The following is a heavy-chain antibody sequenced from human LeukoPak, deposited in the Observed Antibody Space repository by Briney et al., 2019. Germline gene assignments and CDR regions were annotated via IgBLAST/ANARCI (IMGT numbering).Heavy chain of an antibody. Sequence: GASVTVSCTASGYTFTGYYMHWVRQAPGQGLEWMGWINPNSGGTNYAQKFQGRVTMTRDRSISTAYMELSRLRSDDTAVYYCARXHXXFWSGYXXYYYYMDXWGKGTTVTVSS. J-gene: IGHJ6*03. CDR1: GYTFTGYY. V-gene: IGHV1-2*02. CDR2: INPNSGGT. CDR3: ARXHXXFWSGYXXYYYYMDX. D-gene: IGHD3-3*01.